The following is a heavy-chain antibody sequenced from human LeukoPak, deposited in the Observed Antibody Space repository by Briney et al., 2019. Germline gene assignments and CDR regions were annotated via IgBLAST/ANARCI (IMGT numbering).Heavy chain of an antibody. CDR3: ARDAHYYDSSGITPFDY. Sequence: GESLRLSCAASGFTFSSYSMNWVRQAPGKGLEWVSSISSSSSYIYYADSVKGRFTISRDNAKNSLYLQMNSLRAEDTAVYYCARDAHYYDSSGITPFDYWGQGTLVTVSS. CDR1: GFTFSSYS. V-gene: IGHV3-21*01. D-gene: IGHD3-22*01. J-gene: IGHJ4*02. CDR2: ISSSSSYI.